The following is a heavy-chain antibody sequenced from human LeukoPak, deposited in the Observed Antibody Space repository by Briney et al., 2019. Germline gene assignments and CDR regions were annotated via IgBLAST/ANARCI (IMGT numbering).Heavy chain of an antibody. D-gene: IGHD6-19*01. CDR3: ARKIPGYSSGWYGHYYYMDV. CDR1: GGSISSSNYY. V-gene: IGHV4-39*07. J-gene: IGHJ6*03. Sequence: SETLSLTCTVSGGSISSSNYYWGWIRQPPGRGLEWIGSIYYSGSTYYNPSLKSRVTISVDTSKNQFSLKLSSVTAADTAVYYCARKIPGYSSGWYGHYYYMDVWGKGTTVTVSS. CDR2: IYYSGST.